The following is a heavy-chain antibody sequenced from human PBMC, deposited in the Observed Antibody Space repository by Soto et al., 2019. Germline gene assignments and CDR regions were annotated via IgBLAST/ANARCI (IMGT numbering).Heavy chain of an antibody. V-gene: IGHV3-23*01. CDR1: GFTFSSYA. J-gene: IGHJ4*02. Sequence: GGSLRLSCAASGFTFSSYAMSWVRQAPGKGLELFSAISGSGGSTYYADSVKGRFTISRDNSKNTLYLQMNSLRAEDTAVYYCAKIDDHMIIPARNPPTPAVDYWGQGTLVTVSS. D-gene: IGHD3-22*01. CDR3: AKIDDHMIIPARNPPTPAVDY. CDR2: ISGSGGST.